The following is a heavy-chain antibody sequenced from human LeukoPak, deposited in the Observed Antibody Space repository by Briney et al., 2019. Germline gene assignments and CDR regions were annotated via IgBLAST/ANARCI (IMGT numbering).Heavy chain of an antibody. CDR3: ARGDYYDSSGYPDAFDI. CDR1: GGSISSGGYS. CDR2: IYHSGST. D-gene: IGHD3-22*01. J-gene: IGHJ3*02. Sequence: SQTLSLTCAVSGGSISSGGYSWSWIRQPPGKGLEWIGYIYHSGSTYYNPSLKSRVTISVDRSKNQFSLKLSSVTAADTAVYYCARGDYYDSSGYPDAFDIWGQGTMVTVSP. V-gene: IGHV4-30-2*01.